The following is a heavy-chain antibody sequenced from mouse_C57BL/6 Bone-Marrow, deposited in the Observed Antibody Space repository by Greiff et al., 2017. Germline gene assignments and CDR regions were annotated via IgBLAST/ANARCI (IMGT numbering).Heavy chain of an antibody. CDR1: GYTFTNYW. CDR3: ARLPTIVKWYYFDY. V-gene: IGHV1-63*01. Sequence: QVQLQQSGAELVRPGTSVKMSCKASGYTFTNYWIGWAKQRPGHGLEWIGDIYPGGGSTTYNEKFKGKATLTADKSSSTAYMQFSSLTSEDSAIYDCARLPTIVKWYYFDYWGQGTTLTVSS. CDR2: IYPGGGST. D-gene: IGHD2-5*01. J-gene: IGHJ2*01.